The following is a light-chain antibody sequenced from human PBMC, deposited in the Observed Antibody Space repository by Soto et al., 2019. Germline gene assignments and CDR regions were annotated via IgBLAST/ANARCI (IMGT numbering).Light chain of an antibody. CDR3: QQYNNYPWT. CDR1: QSISIW. Sequence: DNQMTKSPSTVYASVGGRVTITCRASQSISIWLAWYQQKPGKAPNLLISKASSLESGVPSRFIGSGSGTEFTLTISSLQPDDFATYYCQQYNNYPWTFGQGTKVDIK. CDR2: KAS. V-gene: IGKV1-5*03. J-gene: IGKJ1*01.